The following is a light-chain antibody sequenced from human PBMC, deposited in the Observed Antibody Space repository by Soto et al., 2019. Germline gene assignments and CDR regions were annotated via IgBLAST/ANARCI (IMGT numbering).Light chain of an antibody. Sequence: QSVLTQPASVSGSPGQSITISCTGTSSDVGGYNYVSWYQQHPGKAPKLLIYEVTYRPSGVSNRFSGSKSGNTASLTISGLQAEDEADYICGSYTSSNTLVFGTGTKLTVL. CDR2: EVT. CDR3: GSYTSSNTLV. V-gene: IGLV2-14*03. J-gene: IGLJ1*01. CDR1: SSDVGGYNY.